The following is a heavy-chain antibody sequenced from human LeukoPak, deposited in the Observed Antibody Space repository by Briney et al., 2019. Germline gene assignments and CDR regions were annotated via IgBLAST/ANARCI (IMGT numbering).Heavy chain of an antibody. V-gene: IGHV4-39*01. CDR2: VYHSGST. CDR3: ARLAPYSGSSDFDY. Sequence: SETLSLTCFVSGASIINNNYYWAWIRQPPGKGLEWIGSVYHSGSTSYNPSLKSRVTMSVDTSKNQFSLKLSSVTAADTAVYYCARLAPYSGSSDFDYWGQGTLVTVSS. D-gene: IGHD1-26*01. J-gene: IGHJ4*02. CDR1: GASIINNNYY.